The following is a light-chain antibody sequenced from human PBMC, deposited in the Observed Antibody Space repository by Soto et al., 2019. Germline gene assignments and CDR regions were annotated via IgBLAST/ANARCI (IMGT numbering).Light chain of an antibody. Sequence: QSVLTQPPSASGTPGQRVTISCSGSSSNIGSYTVNWYRQVPGTAPKLLIYSSNQRPSGVPDRFSGSKSGTAASLSISGLQSEDEADSYCAAWDDSRNGVLFVGGTQLTVL. V-gene: IGLV1-44*01. CDR1: SSNIGSYT. J-gene: IGLJ2*01. CDR2: SSN. CDR3: AAWDDSRNGVL.